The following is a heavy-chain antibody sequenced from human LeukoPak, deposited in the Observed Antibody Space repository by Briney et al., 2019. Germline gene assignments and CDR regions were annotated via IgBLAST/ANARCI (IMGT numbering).Heavy chain of an antibody. J-gene: IGHJ4*02. CDR3: AREDCGGDCCLFDQ. V-gene: IGHV3-21*01. Sequence: GSLRLSCAASGFTFSSYSMNWVRQAPGKGLEWVSSITSGSSYIYYADSVKGRFTISRDNAKSSLFLQMNSLRAEDTAVYYCAREDCGGDCCLFDQWGQGTLVTVSS. D-gene: IGHD2-21*02. CDR2: ITSGSSYI. CDR1: GFTFSSYS.